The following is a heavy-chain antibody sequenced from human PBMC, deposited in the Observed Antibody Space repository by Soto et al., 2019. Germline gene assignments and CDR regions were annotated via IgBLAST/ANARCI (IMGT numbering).Heavy chain of an antibody. CDR3: AKSSYNYYYMDV. Sequence: GGSLRLSCAASGFTFSNYDMHWVRQAPGKGLEWVAVISYEGGNKHYADSAKGRFTISRDNSKNTLYLQMNSLRAEDPAVFYCAKSSYNYYYMDVWGKGTPVTVSS. V-gene: IGHV3-30*18. J-gene: IGHJ6*03. CDR1: GFTFSNYD. CDR2: ISYEGGNK.